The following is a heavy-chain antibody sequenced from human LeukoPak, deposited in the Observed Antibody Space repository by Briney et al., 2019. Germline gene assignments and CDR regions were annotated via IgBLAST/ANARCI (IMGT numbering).Heavy chain of an antibody. CDR2: VFHSGTT. CDR1: GDSLTSHF. CDR3: ARRMATVTDAFDI. D-gene: IGHD5-24*01. Sequence: KPSETLSLTCNVSGDSLTSHFWSWIRQTPGKGLEWIGYVFHSGTTNYSPSLKSRVTISLDTSKKQFYLRLASVTAADTAVYCCARRMATVTDAFDIWGRGTMVSVSS. V-gene: IGHV4-59*08. J-gene: IGHJ3*02.